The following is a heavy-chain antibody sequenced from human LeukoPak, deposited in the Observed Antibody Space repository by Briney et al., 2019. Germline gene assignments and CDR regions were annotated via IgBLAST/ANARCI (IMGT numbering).Heavy chain of an antibody. CDR2: IKSKTDGGTT. D-gene: IGHD3-22*01. CDR1: GFTLSSYA. V-gene: IGHV3-15*01. Sequence: NAGGSLRLSCAASGFTLSSYAMSWVRQAPGKGLEWVGRIKSKTDGGTTDYAAPVKGRFTISRDDSKNTLYLQMNSLKTEDTAVYYCTTCPDYYDSSGHQNYWGQGTLVTVSS. CDR3: TTCPDYYDSSGHQNY. J-gene: IGHJ4*02.